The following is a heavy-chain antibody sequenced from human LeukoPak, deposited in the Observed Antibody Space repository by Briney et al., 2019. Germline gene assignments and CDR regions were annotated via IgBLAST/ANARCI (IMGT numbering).Heavy chain of an antibody. Sequence: ASVKVSCKASGYNFPSYGISWVRQAPGQGLDWMGWISAYNGNTNYAQKLQGRGTMTTDTSTTTAYMELRSLRSDDTAVYYCARDQGSYDYIWGSYRRTLGDYWGQGTLVTVSS. D-gene: IGHD3-16*02. CDR1: GYNFPSYG. V-gene: IGHV1-18*01. J-gene: IGHJ4*02. CDR3: ARDQGSYDYIWGSYRRTLGDY. CDR2: ISAYNGNT.